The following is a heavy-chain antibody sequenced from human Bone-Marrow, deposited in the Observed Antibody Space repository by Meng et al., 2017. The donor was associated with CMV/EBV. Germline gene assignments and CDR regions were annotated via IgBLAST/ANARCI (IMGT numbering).Heavy chain of an antibody. V-gene: IGHV4-39*07. Sequence: SETLSLTCTVSGGSISSNNNYWAWIRQPPGKGLEWIGSILYSGSTYYNPSLNGRVTTSIDTSKNHFSLKMTSVTAADTAVYYCARHDSGSYAYAAFDIWGQGTMVTVSS. CDR3: ARHDSGSYAYAAFDI. J-gene: IGHJ3*02. CDR1: GGSISSNNNY. CDR2: ILYSGST. D-gene: IGHD1-26*01.